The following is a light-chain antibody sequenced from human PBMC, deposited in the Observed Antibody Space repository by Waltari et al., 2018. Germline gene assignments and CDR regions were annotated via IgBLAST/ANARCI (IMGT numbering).Light chain of an antibody. CDR3: FSYAGVRV. CDR2: DVN. CDR1: NSDIGTYDY. J-gene: IGLJ3*02. Sequence: QSALTQPVSVSGSPGQSITISCTGSNSDIGTYDYVSWYKQHPGRAPKLMIYDVNKRPSGVSNRFSGSKSGNTASLTISGLQAEDEGDYYCFSYAGVRVFGGGTKLTVL. V-gene: IGLV2-23*02.